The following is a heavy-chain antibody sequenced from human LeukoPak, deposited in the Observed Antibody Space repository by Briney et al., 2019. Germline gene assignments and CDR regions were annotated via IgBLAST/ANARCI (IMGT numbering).Heavy chain of an antibody. CDR3: ARGHYGMDV. CDR2: INLDGSEK. J-gene: IGHJ6*02. V-gene: IGHV3-7*01. Sequence: PGGPLSLSCAASGSIFKNHWMTWVRQAPGKGLGWVANINLDGSEKNYVDSVKGRFTVSRDNAKNSLFLQMNSLRGEDTAVYYCARGHYGMDVWGQGTTVSVSS. CDR1: GSIFKNHW.